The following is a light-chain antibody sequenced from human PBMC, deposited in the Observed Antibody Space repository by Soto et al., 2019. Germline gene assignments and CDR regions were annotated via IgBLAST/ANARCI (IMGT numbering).Light chain of an antibody. CDR2: WAS. J-gene: IGKJ4*01. Sequence: DIVLTQSPYSLAVSLCERATINWKSSQSVLFSANNRNYLAWYQKRLGQPPKLLFYWASTRESGVPDRFSGSGSGTDFTLTISSLQAEDVAVYSCQQYYSAPLTFGGGTKVDIK. CDR3: QQYYSAPLT. CDR1: QSVLFSANNRNY. V-gene: IGKV4-1*01.